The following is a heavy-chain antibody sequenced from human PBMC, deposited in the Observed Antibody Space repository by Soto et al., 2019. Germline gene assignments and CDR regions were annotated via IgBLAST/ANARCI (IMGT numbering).Heavy chain of an antibody. CDR1: GFTFSSYA. CDR2: ISGSGSNT. D-gene: IGHD2-2*01. J-gene: IGHJ4*01. V-gene: IGHV3-23*01. Sequence: GGSLRLSCPASGFTFSSYAMNWVRQAPGKGLEWVSAISGSGSNTYSADSVKGRMTISRDNSKNMLYLQVNSLRADDTAVYYCAKEIGGCSSTTCYAADYWGHGTLVTVSS. CDR3: AKEIGGCSSTTCYAADY.